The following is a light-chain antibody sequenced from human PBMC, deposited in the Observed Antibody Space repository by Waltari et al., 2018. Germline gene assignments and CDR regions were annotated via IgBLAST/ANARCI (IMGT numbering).Light chain of an antibody. V-gene: IGKV1-5*03. J-gene: IGKJ2*01. CDR3: RQYNSYPYT. CDR1: QSSSNW. CDR2: RAS. Sequence: DIQMTKSPSTLSASVGHRVTVTCRASQSSSNWLASYQQKPGKAPNLLIYRASSLVSGGPPRFSGSGSWTEFTLTISSRQPDDFATYYCRQYNSYPYTFGQGTKLEIK.